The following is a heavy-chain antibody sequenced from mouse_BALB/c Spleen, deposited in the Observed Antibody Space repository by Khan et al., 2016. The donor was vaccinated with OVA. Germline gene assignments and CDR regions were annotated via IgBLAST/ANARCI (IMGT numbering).Heavy chain of an antibody. CDR1: GFSLTSYG. CDR3: ARNRGSDYFDY. J-gene: IGHJ2*01. CDR2: IWAGGST. V-gene: IGHV2-9*02. Sequence: QVQLKESGPGLVAPSQTLSITCTVSGFSLTSYGIHWVRQPHGKGLEWLGIIWAGGSTNYYSPIMSRLSISTDNSRSHVFFKMNSLQTDDTAMYICARNRGSDYFDYWGQGTTLTVSS.